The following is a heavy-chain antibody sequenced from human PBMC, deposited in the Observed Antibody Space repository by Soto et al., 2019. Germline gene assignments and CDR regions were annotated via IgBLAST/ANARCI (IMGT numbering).Heavy chain of an antibody. V-gene: IGHV1-3*01. Sequence: ASVKLSCKASGYTFTSYAMHWVRQAPGQRLEWMGWINAGNGNTKYSQKFQGRVTITRDTSASTAYMELSSLRSEDTAVYYCARIPRIYYYYGRDVCGQGTTVIVSS. CDR1: GYTFTSYA. CDR2: INAGNGNT. CDR3: ARIPRIYYYYGRDV. D-gene: IGHD2-15*01. J-gene: IGHJ6*02.